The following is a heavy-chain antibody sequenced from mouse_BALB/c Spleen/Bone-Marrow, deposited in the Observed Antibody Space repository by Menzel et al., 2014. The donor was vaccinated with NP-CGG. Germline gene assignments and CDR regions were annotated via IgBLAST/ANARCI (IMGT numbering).Heavy chain of an antibody. CDR3: ARDSDWFAY. CDR1: GFTFTDNY. CDR2: IRNKANGYTT. J-gene: IGHJ3*01. Sequence: EVQLVESGGGLVQPGGSLRLSCATSGFTFTDNYMSWVRPPPGKALEWLGFIRNKANGYTTEYSASVKGRFTISRDNSQSILYLQMNTLRAEDSATYYCARDSDWFAYWGQGTLVTVSA. V-gene: IGHV7-3*02.